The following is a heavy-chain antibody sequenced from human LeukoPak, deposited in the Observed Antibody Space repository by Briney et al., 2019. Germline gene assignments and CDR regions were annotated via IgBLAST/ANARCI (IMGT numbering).Heavy chain of an antibody. V-gene: IGHV4-34*01. CDR1: GGSFSGYY. CDR3: ARGRRVLMVYAGAFDI. J-gene: IGHJ3*02. CDR2: INHSGST. D-gene: IGHD2-8*01. Sequence: SETLSLTCAVYGGSFSGYYWSWIRQPPGKGLEWIGEINHSGSTNYNPSLKSRVTISVDASKNQFSLKVRSVTAADTAVYYCARGRRVLMVYAGAFDIWGQGTMVTVSS.